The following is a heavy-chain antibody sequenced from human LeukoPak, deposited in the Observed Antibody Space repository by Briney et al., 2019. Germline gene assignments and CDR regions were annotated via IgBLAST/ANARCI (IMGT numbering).Heavy chain of an antibody. CDR2: ISWNSGSI. V-gene: IGHV3-9*03. J-gene: IGHJ4*02. CDR1: GFTFDDYA. Sequence: SLRLSCAASGFTFDDYAMHWVRHAPGKGLEWVSGISWNSGSIDYADSVKGRFTISRDNAKNSLYLQMNSLRAEDMALYYCAKAGIAAAYYFDYWGQGTLVTVSS. D-gene: IGHD6-13*01. CDR3: AKAGIAAAYYFDY.